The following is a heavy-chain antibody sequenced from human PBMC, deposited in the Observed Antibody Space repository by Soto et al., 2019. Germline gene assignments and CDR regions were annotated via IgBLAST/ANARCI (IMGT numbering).Heavy chain of an antibody. CDR3: ARDRGVVTGYYYYYGMDV. Sequence: PGGSLRLSCAASGFTFSSYAMHWVRQAPGKGLEWVAVISYDGSNKYYADSVKGRFTISRDNSKNTLYLQMNSLRAEDTAVYYFARDRGVVTGYYYYYGMDVWGQGTTVTVSS. D-gene: IGHD2-21*02. V-gene: IGHV3-30-3*01. CDR1: GFTFSSYA. CDR2: ISYDGSNK. J-gene: IGHJ6*02.